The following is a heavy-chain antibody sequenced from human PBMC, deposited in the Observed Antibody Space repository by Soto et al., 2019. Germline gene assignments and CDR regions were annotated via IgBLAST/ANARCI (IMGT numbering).Heavy chain of an antibody. CDR2: IYYSGST. D-gene: IGHD6-19*01. V-gene: IGHV4-59*05. CDR1: GGSISSYY. J-gene: IGHJ4*02. Sequence: SETLSLTCTVSGGSISSYYWSWIRQPPGKGLEWIGSIYYSGSTYYNPSLKSRVTISVDTSKNQFSLKLSSVTAADTAVYYCARRRIAVASNDPFFDYWGQGTLVTVSS. CDR3: ARRRIAVASNDPFFDY.